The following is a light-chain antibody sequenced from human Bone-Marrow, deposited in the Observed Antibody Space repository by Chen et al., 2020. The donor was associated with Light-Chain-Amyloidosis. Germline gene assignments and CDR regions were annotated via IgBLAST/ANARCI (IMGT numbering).Light chain of an antibody. CDR1: DLPTKY. CDR2: RDT. CDR3: QSADSSGTYEVI. J-gene: IGLJ2*01. Sequence: SYELTQPPSVSVSPGQTARITCSGDDLPTKYAYWYQQKPGQAPVLVIHRDTERPSGISERFSGSSSGTTATLTSNGVQAEDEAGYHCQSADSSGTYEVIFGGGTKLTVL. V-gene: IGLV3-25*03.